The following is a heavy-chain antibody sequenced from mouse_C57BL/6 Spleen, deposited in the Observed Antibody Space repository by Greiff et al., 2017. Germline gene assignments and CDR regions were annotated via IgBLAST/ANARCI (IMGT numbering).Heavy chain of an antibody. CDR2: IWRGGST. D-gene: IGHD1-1*01. V-gene: IGHV2-5*01. J-gene: IGHJ4*01. CDR1: GFSLTSYG. CDR3: AKRFITTVVATGAMDY. Sequence: VKLQESGPGLVQPSQSLSITCTVSGFSLTSYGVHWVRQSPGKGLEWLGVIWRGGSTDYNAAFMSRLSITKDNSKSQVFFKMNSLQADDTAIYYCAKRFITTVVATGAMDYWGQGTSVTVSS.